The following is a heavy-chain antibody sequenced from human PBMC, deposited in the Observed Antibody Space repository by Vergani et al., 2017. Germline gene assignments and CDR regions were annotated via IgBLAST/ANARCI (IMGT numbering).Heavy chain of an antibody. CDR1: GGTFSSYG. D-gene: IGHD5-18*01. J-gene: IGHJ4*02. V-gene: IGHV1-3*01. CDR2: INAGNGNT. CDR3: ASSQLWLLPFDY. Sequence: QVQLVQSGAEVKKPGSSVKVSCKASGGTFSSYGISWVRQAPGQRLEWMGWINAGNGNTKYSQKFQGRVTITRDTSASTAYMELSSLRSEDTAVYYCASSQLWLLPFDYWGQGTLVTVSS.